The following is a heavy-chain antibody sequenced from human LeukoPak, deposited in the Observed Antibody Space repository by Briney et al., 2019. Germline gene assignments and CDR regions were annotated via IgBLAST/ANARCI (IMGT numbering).Heavy chain of an antibody. CDR1: GFTFSNAW. CDR2: IKRKTDGGTT. D-gene: IGHD4/OR15-4a*01. V-gene: IGHV3-15*01. CDR3: TTLGAFDY. Sequence: GGSLRLSCAASGFTFSNAWMSWVRQAPGKGLEWVGRIKRKTDGGTTDYAAPVKGRFSISRDDSKNTLYLQMNSLKTEDTAVYYCTTLGAFDYWGRGTLVTVSS. J-gene: IGHJ4*02.